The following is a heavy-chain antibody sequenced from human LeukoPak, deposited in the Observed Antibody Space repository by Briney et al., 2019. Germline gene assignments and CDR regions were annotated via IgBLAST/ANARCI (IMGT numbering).Heavy chain of an antibody. CDR2: IIPIFGTA. Sequence: GASVNVSCKSSGCTFSIYTISWVRHAPGQGLEWMGGIIPIFGTANYAQKFQGRGTITADESTSTAYMELSSLRSEDTAVYYCARDIVGATQDFNFDYWGQGTLVTVSS. V-gene: IGHV1-69*01. D-gene: IGHD1-26*01. J-gene: IGHJ4*02. CDR3: ARDIVGATQDFNFDY. CDR1: GCTFSIYT.